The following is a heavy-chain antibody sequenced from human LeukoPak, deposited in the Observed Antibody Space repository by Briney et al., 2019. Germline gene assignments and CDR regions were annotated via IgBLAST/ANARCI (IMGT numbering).Heavy chain of an antibody. V-gene: IGHV3-23*01. CDR3: AKGDYDSSGYYYDYYYYGMDV. CDR1: GFTFSSYA. CDR2: ISGSGGST. D-gene: IGHD3-22*01. Sequence: GGSLRLSCAASGFTFSSYAMSWVRQAPGKGLEWVSAISGSGGSTYYADSVKGRFTISRDNSKNTLYLQMNSLRAEDTAVYYCAKGDYDSSGYYYDYYYYGMDVWGQGTTVTVSS. J-gene: IGHJ6*02.